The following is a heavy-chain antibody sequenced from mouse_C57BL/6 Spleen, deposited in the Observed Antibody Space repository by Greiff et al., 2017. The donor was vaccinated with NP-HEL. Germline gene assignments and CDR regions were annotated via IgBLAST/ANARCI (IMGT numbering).Heavy chain of an antibody. CDR2: IDPGDGET. CDR3: ARTSVSSYAMDY. CDR1: GFTIKGYY. J-gene: IGHJ4*01. Sequence: EVQLVESGAELVKPGASVKLSCTASGFTIKGYYMNWVKQRTEQGLEWIGRIDPGDGETNYNGKFKGKATITADTSSNTAYMQLSSLTSEDTAVYYCARTSVSSYAMDYWGQGTSVTVSS. V-gene: IGHV14-2*01.